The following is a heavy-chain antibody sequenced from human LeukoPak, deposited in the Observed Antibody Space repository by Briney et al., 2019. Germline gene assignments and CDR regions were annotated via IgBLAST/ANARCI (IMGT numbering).Heavy chain of an antibody. J-gene: IGHJ4*02. CDR2: IYYSGST. Sequence: SETLSLTCTVSGGSISSSSHYWGWIRQPPGKGLEWIGSIYYSGSTYYNPSLKSRVTISVDTSKNQFSLKLSSVTAADTVVYYCARQGVAGAKKYYIDSWGQGTLVTVSS. D-gene: IGHD6-13*01. V-gene: IGHV4-39*01. CDR1: GGSISSSSHY. CDR3: ARQGVAGAKKYYIDS.